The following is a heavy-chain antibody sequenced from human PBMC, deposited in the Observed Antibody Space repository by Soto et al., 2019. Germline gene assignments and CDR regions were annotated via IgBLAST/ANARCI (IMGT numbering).Heavy chain of an antibody. Sequence: SETLSLTCTVSGGSISSYYWSWIRQPPGKGLEWIGYIYHSGSTNYNPSLKSRVTISVDTSKNQFSLKLSSVTAADTAVYYCARGQVVAAQHWGQGTLVTVSS. CDR2: IYHSGST. CDR1: GGSISSYY. V-gene: IGHV4-59*12. J-gene: IGHJ4*02. D-gene: IGHD2-15*01. CDR3: ARGQVVAAQH.